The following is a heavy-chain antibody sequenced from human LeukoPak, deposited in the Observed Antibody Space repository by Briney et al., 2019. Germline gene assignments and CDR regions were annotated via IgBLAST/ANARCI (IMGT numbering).Heavy chain of an antibody. D-gene: IGHD3-9*01. J-gene: IGHJ3*02. V-gene: IGHV4-59*01. Sequence: SETLSLTCTVSGGSISSYYWNWIRQPPGKGLEWIGYIYYSGSTNYNPSLKSRVTISVDTSKNQFSLKLSSVTAADTAVYYCARRSYDILTGPLDAFDIWGQGTMVTVSS. CDR2: IYYSGST. CDR1: GGSISSYY. CDR3: ARRSYDILTGPLDAFDI.